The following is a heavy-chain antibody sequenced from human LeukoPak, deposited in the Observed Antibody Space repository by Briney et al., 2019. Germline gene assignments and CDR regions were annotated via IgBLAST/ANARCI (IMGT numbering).Heavy chain of an antibody. D-gene: IGHD6-13*01. CDR3: AREGYSSSWYASGVDY. V-gene: IGHV1-2*04. J-gene: IGHJ4*02. CDR2: INPNSGGT. Sequence: GASVKVSCKASGYTFTGYYMHWVRQAPGQGLEWMGWINPNSGGTNYAQKFQGWVTMTRDTFISTAYMELSRLRSDDTAVYYCAREGYSSSWYASGVDYWGQGTLVTVSS. CDR1: GYTFTGYY.